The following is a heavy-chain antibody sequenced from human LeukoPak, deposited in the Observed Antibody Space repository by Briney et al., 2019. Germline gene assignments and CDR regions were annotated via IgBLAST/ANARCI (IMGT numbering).Heavy chain of an antibody. V-gene: IGHV4-39*07. D-gene: IGHD3-22*01. Sequence: PSETLSLTCTVSGGSISSSSYYWGWIRQPPGKGLEWIGSIYYSGSTYYNPSLKSRVTISVDTSKNQFSLKLSSVTAADTAVYYCARVTPPRVVVIDDAFDIWGQGTMVTVSS. J-gene: IGHJ3*02. CDR1: GGSISSSSYY. CDR3: ARVTPPRVVVIDDAFDI. CDR2: IYYSGST.